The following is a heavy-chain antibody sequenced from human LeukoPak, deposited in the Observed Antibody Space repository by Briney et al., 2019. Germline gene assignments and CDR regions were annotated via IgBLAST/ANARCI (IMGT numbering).Heavy chain of an antibody. J-gene: IGHJ4*02. V-gene: IGHV4-59*01. D-gene: IGHD3-16*02. CDR2: IYYTGST. CDR3: ARLQTYYDYVRGSYRTLRYFDT. Sequence: SVTLSLTRPVSGDSPRRYNWSWIRQPPGKGLEWIGFIYYTGSTNYTPALKSRATILVDTSKNQFSLYLATVSAADTAVYYCARLQTYYDYVRGSYRTLRYFDTWGRGTLVTVSS. CDR1: GDSPRRYN.